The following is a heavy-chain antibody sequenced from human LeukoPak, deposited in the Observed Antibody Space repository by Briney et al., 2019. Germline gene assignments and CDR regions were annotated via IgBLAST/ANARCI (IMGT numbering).Heavy chain of an antibody. J-gene: IGHJ4*02. D-gene: IGHD6-13*01. CDR1: GFTFSSYA. CDR3: AIAAAGSFDY. CDR2: ISYDGSNK. Sequence: PGGSLRLSCAASGFTFSSYAMHWARQAPGKGLEWVAVISYDGSNKYYADSVKGRFTISRDNSKNTLYLQMNSLRAEDTAVYYCAIAAAGSFDYWGQGTLVTVSS. V-gene: IGHV3-30-3*01.